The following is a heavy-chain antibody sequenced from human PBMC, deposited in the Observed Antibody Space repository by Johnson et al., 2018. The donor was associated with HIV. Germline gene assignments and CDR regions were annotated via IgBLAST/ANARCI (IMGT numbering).Heavy chain of an antibody. J-gene: IGHJ3*02. Sequence: VQLVESGGGMVKPGGSLTLSCVASGFSVTSNYMGWVRQAPGKGLEWVSIIYTAGGAYYADSVMGRFSISRDISNNTLYLQMSSLRVEDTALYYCATRRRTQQWLLRSAFDIWGQGTMVTVS. CDR2: IYTAGGA. V-gene: IGHV3-66*01. CDR3: ATRRRTQQWLLRSAFDI. D-gene: IGHD6-19*01. CDR1: GFSVTSNY.